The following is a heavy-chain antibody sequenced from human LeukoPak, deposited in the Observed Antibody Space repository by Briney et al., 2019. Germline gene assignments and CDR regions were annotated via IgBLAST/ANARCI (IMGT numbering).Heavy chain of an antibody. CDR2: IKTDGSEK. CDR3: ARDGYFFAMDV. D-gene: IGHD2-2*03. CDR1: GFTFSSYW. J-gene: IGHJ6*02. V-gene: IGHV3-7*03. Sequence: GGSLRLSCEASGFTFSSYWMSWVRQAPGKGLEWVANIKTDGSEKYYTDSVRGRFTVSRDNARESLLLEMSRLRAEDTAVYYCARDGYFFAMDVWGQGTTVTVSS.